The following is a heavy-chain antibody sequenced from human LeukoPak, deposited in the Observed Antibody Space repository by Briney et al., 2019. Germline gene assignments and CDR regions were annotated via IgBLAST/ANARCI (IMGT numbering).Heavy chain of an antibody. D-gene: IGHD3-10*01. J-gene: IGHJ2*01. CDR3: ARPPRGMVRGRGKDWYFDL. V-gene: IGHV4-39*07. CDR1: GGSISSSSYY. Sequence: SETLSLTCTVSGGSISSSSYYWGWIRQPPGKGLEWVGEINHSGSTNYNPSLKSRVTISVDTSKNQFSLKLSSVTAADTAVYYCARPPRGMVRGRGKDWYFDLWGRGTLVTVSS. CDR2: INHSGST.